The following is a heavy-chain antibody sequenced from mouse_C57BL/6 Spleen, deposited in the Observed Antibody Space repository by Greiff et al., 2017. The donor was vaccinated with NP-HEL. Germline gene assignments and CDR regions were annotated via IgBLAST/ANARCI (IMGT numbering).Heavy chain of an antibody. CDR1: GYAFSSSW. CDR2: IYPGDGDT. CDR3: AYYYGSSSYAMDY. J-gene: IGHJ4*01. Sequence: QVQLQQSGPELVKPGASVKISCKASGYAFSSSWMNWVKQRPGKGREWIGRIYPGDGDTNYNGKFKGKATLTADKSSSTAYMQLSSLTSEDSAVYFCAYYYGSSSYAMDYWGQGTSVTVSS. D-gene: IGHD1-1*01. V-gene: IGHV1-82*01.